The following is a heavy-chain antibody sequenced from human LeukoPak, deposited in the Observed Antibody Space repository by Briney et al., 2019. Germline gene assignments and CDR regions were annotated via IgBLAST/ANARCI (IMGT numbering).Heavy chain of an antibody. CDR3: ARDQGLRIAAAGGLDY. CDR1: GYTFTSYG. D-gene: IGHD6-13*01. V-gene: IGHV1-18*01. CDR2: ISAYNGNT. Sequence: GASVNVSCKASGYTFTSYGISWVRLAPGQGLEWMGWISAYNGNTNYAQKLQGRVTMTADTSTSTAYVELRSLRSDDTAVYYCARDQGLRIAAAGGLDYWGQGTLVSVSS. J-gene: IGHJ4*02.